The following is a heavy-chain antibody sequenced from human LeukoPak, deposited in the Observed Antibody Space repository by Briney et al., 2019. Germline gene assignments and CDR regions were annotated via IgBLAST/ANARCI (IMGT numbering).Heavy chain of an antibody. D-gene: IGHD6-19*01. J-gene: IGHJ4*02. Sequence: GALRLSSAASGVAFSSYAMHWVRGAPGKGGGWVAVISYDGSNKYYSDSVKGRFTISRDKSKNKLYLQMNSLRAEDTAVYYCARDRLAVAGQGDYFDYWGQGTLVTVSS. CDR2: ISYDGSNK. V-gene: IGHV3-30*04. CDR1: GVAFSSYA. CDR3: ARDRLAVAGQGDYFDY.